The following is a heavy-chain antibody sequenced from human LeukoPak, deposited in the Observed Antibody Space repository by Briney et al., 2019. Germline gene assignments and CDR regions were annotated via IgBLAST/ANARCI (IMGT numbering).Heavy chain of an antibody. Sequence: SETLSLTCAVSGGSISSGGYSWSWIRQPPGEGLEWIGYIYHSGSTYYNPSLKSRVTISVDRSKNQFSLKLSSVTAADTAVYYCARGGLDGDYVDYWGQGTLVTVSS. V-gene: IGHV4-30-2*01. CDR3: ARGGLDGDYVDY. J-gene: IGHJ4*02. D-gene: IGHD4-17*01. CDR2: IYHSGST. CDR1: GGSISSGGYS.